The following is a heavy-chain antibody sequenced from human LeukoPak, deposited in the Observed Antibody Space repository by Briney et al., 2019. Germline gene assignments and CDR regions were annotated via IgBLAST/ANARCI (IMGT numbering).Heavy chain of an antibody. CDR3: ARGYYDSSGYYSGFGY. CDR2: IYTSGST. CDR1: GGSISSYY. D-gene: IGHD3-22*01. V-gene: IGHV4-4*07. Sequence: SETLSLTCTVSGGSISSYYWSWIRQPAGKGLEWIGRIYTSGSTNYNPSLKSRVAMSVDTSKNQFSLKLSSVTAADTAVYYCARGYYDSSGYYSGFGYWGQGTLVTVSS. J-gene: IGHJ4*02.